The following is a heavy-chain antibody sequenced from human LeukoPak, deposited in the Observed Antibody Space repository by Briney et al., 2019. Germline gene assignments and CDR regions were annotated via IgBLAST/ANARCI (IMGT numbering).Heavy chain of an antibody. V-gene: IGHV4-38-2*01. J-gene: IGHJ6*03. CDR2: IYHSGST. CDR3: ARGLTYYDFWSGHHPGSYYMDV. Sequence: PSETLSLTCAVSGCSISSGYYWGWIRQPPGKGLEWIGSIYHSGSTYYNPSLKSRVTISVDTSKNQFSLKLSSVTAADTAVYYCARGLTYYDFWSGHHPGSYYMDVWGKGTTVTVSS. D-gene: IGHD3-3*01. CDR1: GCSISSGYY.